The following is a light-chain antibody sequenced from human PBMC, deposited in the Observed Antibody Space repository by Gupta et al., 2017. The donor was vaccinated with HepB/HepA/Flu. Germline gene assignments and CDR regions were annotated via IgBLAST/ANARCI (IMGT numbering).Light chain of an antibody. Sequence: QSALTQPASVSGSPGQSITISCTGTSSDVGGYHYFSCYQQHPGKAPKLMIYDVSNRPSGVSNRFSGSKSGNTASLTIAGLQAEDEADDYCSSYTSSSTLVFGTGTKVTGL. J-gene: IGLJ1*01. CDR1: SSDVGGYHY. CDR3: SSYTSSSTLV. CDR2: DVS. V-gene: IGLV2-14*01.